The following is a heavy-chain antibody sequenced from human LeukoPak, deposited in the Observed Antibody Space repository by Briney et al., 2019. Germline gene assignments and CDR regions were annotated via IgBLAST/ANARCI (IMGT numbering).Heavy chain of an antibody. V-gene: IGHV4-39*01. CDR1: GGSISSSSYY. CDR2: IYHSGST. CDR3: ARRSRWDWYFDL. D-gene: IGHD5-24*01. J-gene: IGHJ2*01. Sequence: SETLSLTCTVSGGSISSSSYYWGWIRQPPGKGLEWIAIIYHSGSTYYNPSLKSRVTISVDTSKNQFSLKLSSVTAADTAVFYCARRSRWDWYFDLWGRGTLSLSPQ.